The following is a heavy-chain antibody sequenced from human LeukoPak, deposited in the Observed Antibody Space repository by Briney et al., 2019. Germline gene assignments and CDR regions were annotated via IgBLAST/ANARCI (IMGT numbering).Heavy chain of an antibody. J-gene: IGHJ4*02. D-gene: IGHD3-10*01. CDR3: ARGVRLWFGELSPLFDY. V-gene: IGHV3-48*03. Sequence: PGGSLRLSCAASGFTFSSYEMNWVRQAPGKGLEWVSYISSSGSTIYYADSVKGRFTISRDNAKNSLYLQMNSLRAEDTAVYYCARGVRLWFGELSPLFDYWGQGTLVTVSS. CDR2: ISSSGSTI. CDR1: GFTFSSYE.